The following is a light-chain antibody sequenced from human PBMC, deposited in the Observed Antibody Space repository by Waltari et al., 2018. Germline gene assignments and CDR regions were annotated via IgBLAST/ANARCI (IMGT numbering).Light chain of an antibody. CDR1: QSLVYTDGIGY. CDR2: KVS. V-gene: IGKV2-30*01. CDR3: MQATHWPVT. J-gene: IGKJ5*01. Sequence: DVGLTQSPLSLPVTLGQPASISCRSSQSLVYTDGIGYLNWFHQRPGQAPRRLIYKVSNRDSGVPDRFSGSGSGTDFTLMISSVEADDVGVYFCMQATHWPVTFGQGTRLEIK.